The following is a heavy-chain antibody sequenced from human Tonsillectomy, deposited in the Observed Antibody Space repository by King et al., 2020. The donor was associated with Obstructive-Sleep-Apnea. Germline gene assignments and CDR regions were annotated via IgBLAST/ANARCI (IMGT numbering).Heavy chain of an antibody. CDR1: GFTFISYS. J-gene: IGHJ4*02. CDR2: ITSSSNTI. D-gene: IGHD5-12*01. CDR3: ARDSGDSGYDSRPI. Sequence: VQLVESGGGLVQPGGSLRLSCAASGFTFISYSINWVRQAAGKGLEWVSYITSSSNTIYYADSGRGRFTISRANAKNSLYLQMTSLRAEDTAVYYCARDSGDSGYDSRPIWGQGILVTVSS. V-gene: IGHV3-48*04.